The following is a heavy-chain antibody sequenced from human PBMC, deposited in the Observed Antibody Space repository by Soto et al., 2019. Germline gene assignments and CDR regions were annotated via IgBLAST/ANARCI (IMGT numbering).Heavy chain of an antibody. CDR1: GFTFSSYS. V-gene: IGHV3-48*01. D-gene: IGHD5-12*01. J-gene: IGHJ5*02. Sequence: GGSLRLSCAASGFTFSSYSMNWVRQATGKGLEWVSYISSSSSTIYYADSVKGRFTISRDNAKNSLYLQMNSLRAEDTAVYYCARGPPSIVATIRGDWFDPWGQGTLVTVSS. CDR2: ISSSSSTI. CDR3: ARGPPSIVATIRGDWFDP.